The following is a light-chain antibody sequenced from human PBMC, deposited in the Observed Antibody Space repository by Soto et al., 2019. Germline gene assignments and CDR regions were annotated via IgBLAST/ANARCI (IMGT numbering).Light chain of an antibody. CDR2: LNNDGSH. J-gene: IGLJ3*02. CDR3: QTWGTGIGV. CDR1: SGHSSYA. Sequence: QPVLTQSPSASASLGASVKLTCTLSSGHSSYAIAWHQQQPEKGPRYLMKLNNDGSHSKGDGIPDRFSGSSSGAERYLIISSLPSEDEADHYRQTWGTGIGVFGGGTKLTVL. V-gene: IGLV4-69*01.